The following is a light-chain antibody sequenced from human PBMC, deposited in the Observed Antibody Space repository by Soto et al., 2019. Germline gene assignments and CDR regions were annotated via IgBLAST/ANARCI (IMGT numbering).Light chain of an antibody. CDR3: CSYTGNTTPV. CDR1: SSDVGGYNY. CDR2: EVS. J-gene: IGLJ3*02. Sequence: QSALTQPASVSGSPGQSITISCTGTSSDVGGYNYVSWYQQHPDKAPKLIIFEVSHRPSGVSNRFSGSKSGNTASLTISGLQAEDEADYYCCSYTGNTTPVFGGGTKVTVL. V-gene: IGLV2-14*01.